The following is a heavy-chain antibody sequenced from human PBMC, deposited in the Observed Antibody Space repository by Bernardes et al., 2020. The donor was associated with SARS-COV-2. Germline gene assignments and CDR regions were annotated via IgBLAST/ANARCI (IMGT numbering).Heavy chain of an antibody. Sequence: GGSLRLSCAASGFTFSSYSMNWVRQAPGKGLEWVSSISSSSSYIYYADSVKGRFTISRDNAKNSLYLQMNSLRAEDTAVYYCARGARTTVKGRFDYWGQGTLVTVSS. CDR1: GFTFSSYS. D-gene: IGHD4-17*01. CDR2: ISSSSSYI. CDR3: ARGARTTVKGRFDY. J-gene: IGHJ4*02. V-gene: IGHV3-21*01.